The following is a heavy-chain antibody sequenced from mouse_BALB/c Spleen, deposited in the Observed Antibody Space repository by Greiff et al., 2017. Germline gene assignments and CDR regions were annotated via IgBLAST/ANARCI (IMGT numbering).Heavy chain of an antibody. J-gene: IGHJ3*01. V-gene: IGHV1-84*02. D-gene: IGHD1-1*01. CDR3: ARSSYYYGSPYYWFAY. CDR1: GYTFTDYY. CDR2: IYPGSGNT. Sequence: VQLQQSGPELVKPGASVKISCKASGYTFTDYYINWVKQKPGQGLEWIGWIYPGSGNTKYNEKFKGKATLTVDTSSSTAYMQLSSLTSEDTAVYFCARSSYYYGSPYYWFAYWGQGTLVTVSA.